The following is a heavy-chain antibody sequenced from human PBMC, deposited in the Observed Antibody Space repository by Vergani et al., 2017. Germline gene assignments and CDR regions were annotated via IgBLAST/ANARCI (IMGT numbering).Heavy chain of an antibody. J-gene: IGHJ3*02. V-gene: IGHV4-31*03. CDR1: GGSISSGGSY. CDR3: ARDYGDYVFSAFDI. CDR2: IYYTGST. D-gene: IGHD4-17*01. Sequence: QVQLQESGPGLVKPSQTLSLTCTVSGGSISSGGSYWSWIRQHPGKGLEWIGYIYYTGSTYYNPSLKSRVTISVDTSKNHFSLKLSSVTAADTAVYYCARDYGDYVFSAFDIWGQGTMVTVSS.